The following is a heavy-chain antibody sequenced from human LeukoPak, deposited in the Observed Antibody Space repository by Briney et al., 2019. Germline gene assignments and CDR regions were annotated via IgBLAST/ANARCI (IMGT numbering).Heavy chain of an antibody. V-gene: IGHV3-66*02. D-gene: IGHD2-21*01. CDR3: SRDPYCSGDSFSQY. CDR1: GFTVGTSY. J-gene: IGHJ4*02. Sequence: PGGSLRLSCAASGFTVGTSYMSWVRQAPGKGLEWVSVIFSDGSTYYADSAKGRFTISRDRSKNTLYLQMNILGVDDTAVYYCSRDPYCSGDSFSQYWGQGTLVTVSS. CDR2: IFSDGST.